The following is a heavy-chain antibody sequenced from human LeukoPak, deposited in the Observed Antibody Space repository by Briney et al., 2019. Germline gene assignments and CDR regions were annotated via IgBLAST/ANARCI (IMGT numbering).Heavy chain of an antibody. V-gene: IGHV3-30*18. Sequence: GGSLRLSWEASGISFRTSGRHWVGQAPGKGRGGVGIISYDGSNKYYADSVKGRLTISRDNSKNTLYLQMNSLRAEDTAVYYCAKGREVLPDNWLDPWGQGTLVIASS. J-gene: IGHJ5*02. CDR3: AKGREVLPDNWLDP. D-gene: IGHD1-26*01. CDR1: GISFRTSG. CDR2: ISYDGSNK.